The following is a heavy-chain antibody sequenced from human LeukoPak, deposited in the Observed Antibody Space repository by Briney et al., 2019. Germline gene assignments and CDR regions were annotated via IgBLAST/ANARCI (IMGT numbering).Heavy chain of an antibody. CDR2: INHSGST. Sequence: SETLSLTCAVYGGSFSGYYWSWIRQPPGKGLEWIGEINHSGSTNYNPPLKSRVTISVDTSKNQFSLKLSSVTAADTAVYYCASGRRITIFGVVRRMDVWGHGTTVTVSS. D-gene: IGHD3-3*01. J-gene: IGHJ6*02. V-gene: IGHV4-34*01. CDR3: ASGRRITIFGVVRRMDV. CDR1: GGSFSGYY.